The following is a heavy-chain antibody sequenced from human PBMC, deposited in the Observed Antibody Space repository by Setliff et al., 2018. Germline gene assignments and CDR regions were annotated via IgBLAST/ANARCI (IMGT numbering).Heavy chain of an antibody. CDR2: INPNSGDT. Sequence: ASVKVSCKASGYAFTGYYIHWVRPAPGQGLEWMGRINPNSGDTNYAQKFQGRVTMTRDTSISTAYMELSRLTSDDTAVYYCAKDGGEVYWGQGTLVTVSP. CDR3: AKDGGEVY. J-gene: IGHJ4*02. D-gene: IGHD2-21*01. V-gene: IGHV1-2*06. CDR1: GYAFTGYY.